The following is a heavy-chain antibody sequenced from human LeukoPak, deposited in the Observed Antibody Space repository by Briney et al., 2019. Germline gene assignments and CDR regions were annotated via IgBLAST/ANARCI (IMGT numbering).Heavy chain of an antibody. Sequence: SETLSLTCTVSGGSISNYFWTWIRQPPGKGLEWIAYIYYTGSTNYNPSLKSRVTISVDTSKNQSSLKLSSVTAADTAVYYCARVGLARDPYYFGSGSYPYYYSMDVWGKGTTVTISS. D-gene: IGHD3-10*01. V-gene: IGHV4-59*01. CDR3: ARVGLARDPYYFGSGSYPYYYSMDV. CDR1: GGSISNYF. CDR2: IYYTGST. J-gene: IGHJ6*03.